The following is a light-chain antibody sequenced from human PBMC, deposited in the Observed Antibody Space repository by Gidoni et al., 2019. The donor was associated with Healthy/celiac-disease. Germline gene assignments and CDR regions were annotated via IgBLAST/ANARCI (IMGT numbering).Light chain of an antibody. Sequence: EIVMSQSPATLSVYPGERATLSCRASHSVSSNLAWYQQKPGQAPRLLIYGASTRATGIPARFSGSGSGTEFTLTISSLQSEDFAVYYCQQYNNWPLTFGQGTKVEIK. J-gene: IGKJ1*01. V-gene: IGKV3-15*01. CDR2: GAS. CDR1: HSVSSN. CDR3: QQYNNWPLT.